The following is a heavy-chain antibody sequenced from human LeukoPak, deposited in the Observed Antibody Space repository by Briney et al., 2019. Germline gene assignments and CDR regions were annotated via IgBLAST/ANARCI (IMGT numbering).Heavy chain of an antibody. J-gene: IGHJ4*02. CDR1: GFTFSSYS. CDR2: ISSRISYI. D-gene: IGHD2-15*01. Sequence: GGSLRLSCAASGFTFSSYSMNSVRQAPGKGLEWVSSISSRISYIYYADSVKDRFTISRTNAQNSLYLQINSLRAEDTAVYYCASTIIRYCSGDSCYSDYWGQGTLVTVSS. V-gene: IGHV3-21*01. CDR3: ASTIIRYCSGDSCYSDY.